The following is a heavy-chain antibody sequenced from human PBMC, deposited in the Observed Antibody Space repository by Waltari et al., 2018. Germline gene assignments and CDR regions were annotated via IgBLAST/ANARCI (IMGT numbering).Heavy chain of an antibody. D-gene: IGHD6-6*01. Sequence: EVQLLESGGGLVQPGGSLRLSCAASGFTFSSYAMSWVRQAPGKGLEWVGFKAYGGTPEYAASVKGRFTISRDDSKSVAYLQMNSLKSEDTAMYYCLRESILDYWGQGTLVTVSS. CDR3: LRESILDY. V-gene: IGHV3-49*04. CDR1: GFTFSSYA. J-gene: IGHJ4*02. CDR2: KAYGGTP.